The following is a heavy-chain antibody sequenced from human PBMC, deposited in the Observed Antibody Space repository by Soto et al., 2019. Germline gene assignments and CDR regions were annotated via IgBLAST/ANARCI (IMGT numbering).Heavy chain of an antibody. Sequence: EVQLVESGGGLVQPGGSLRLSCAASGFTLSGRSMHWVRQAPGKGLVWVSGIDNAGTDSTYADSVKGRFTSSRANAKNMQYLQMNSLRVEDTAVYYCARGWFGPDVWGKGTTVTVSS. CDR1: GFTLSGRS. V-gene: IGHV3-74*01. CDR2: IDNAGTDS. J-gene: IGHJ6*04. D-gene: IGHD3-10*01. CDR3: ARGWFGPDV.